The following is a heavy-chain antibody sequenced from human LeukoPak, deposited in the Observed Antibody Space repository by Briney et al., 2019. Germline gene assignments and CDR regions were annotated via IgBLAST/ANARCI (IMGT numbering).Heavy chain of an antibody. CDR3: ARGYCSGGSCYPGVDY. CDR2: VYPGDSDT. V-gene: IGHV5-51*01. CDR1: GYSFTSYW. D-gene: IGHD2-15*01. J-gene: IGHJ4*02. Sequence: GESLKISCKGSGYSFTSYWIGWVRQMPGKGLEWMGIVYPGDSDTRYSPSFQGQVTISADKSISTVYLQWSSLKASDSAMYFCARGYCSGGSCYPGVDYWGQGTLVTVSS.